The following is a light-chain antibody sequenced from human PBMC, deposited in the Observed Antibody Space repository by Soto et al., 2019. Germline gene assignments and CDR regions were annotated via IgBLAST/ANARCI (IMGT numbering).Light chain of an antibody. V-gene: IGLV2-8*01. CDR2: EVN. CDR1: SSDVGAFNY. J-gene: IGLJ1*01. Sequence: QSALTQPPSVSGSPGQSVTISCTGTSSDVGAFNYVSWYQHHPGKFPKFLIYEVNKRPSWVPDRFSGSKSGNTASLTVSGLQPEDEAEYFCSSFVDGTSYVFGTGTKLTVL. CDR3: SSFVDGTSYV.